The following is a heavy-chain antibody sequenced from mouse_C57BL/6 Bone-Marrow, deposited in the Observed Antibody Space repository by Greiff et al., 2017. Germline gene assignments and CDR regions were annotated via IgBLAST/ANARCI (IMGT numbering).Heavy chain of an antibody. D-gene: IGHD1-1*01. J-gene: IGHJ3*01. CDR1: GFNIKDDY. CDR2: IDPENGDT. Sequence: EVQLQQSGAELVRPGASVKLSCTASGFNIKDDYMHWVKQRPEQGLEWIGWIDPENGDTAYASKFQGKATITADTSSNTAYLQLSSLTSENTAVYYCTTSYYYGSSTFAYWGQGTLVTVSA. CDR3: TTSYYYGSSTFAY. V-gene: IGHV14-4*01.